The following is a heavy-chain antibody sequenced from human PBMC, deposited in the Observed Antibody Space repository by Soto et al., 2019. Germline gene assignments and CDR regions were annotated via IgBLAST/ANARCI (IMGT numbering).Heavy chain of an antibody. Sequence: SETLSLTCTVSSGSISSYYWSWIRQPPGKGLEWIGYIYYSGSTNYNPSLKSRVTISVDTSKNQFSLKLSSVTAADTAVYYCARGASTMVRGVTTGWFDPWGQGTLVTVSS. CDR2: IYYSGST. V-gene: IGHV4-59*01. D-gene: IGHD3-10*01. CDR1: SGSISSYY. CDR3: ARGASTMVRGVTTGWFDP. J-gene: IGHJ5*02.